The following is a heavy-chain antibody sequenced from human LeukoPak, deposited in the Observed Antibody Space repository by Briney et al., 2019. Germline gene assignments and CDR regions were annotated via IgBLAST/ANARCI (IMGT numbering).Heavy chain of an antibody. CDR2: ISGSGGST. D-gene: IGHD4-17*01. Sequence: GGSLRLSCAASGFTFSSYAMSWVRQAPGKGLEWVSAISGSGGSTYYADSVKGRFTISRDNSKNTLYLQMNSLRGEDTALYYCAKAAYGDYVNWFDPWGQGILVIVSS. J-gene: IGHJ5*02. V-gene: IGHV3-23*01. CDR3: AKAAYGDYVNWFDP. CDR1: GFTFSSYA.